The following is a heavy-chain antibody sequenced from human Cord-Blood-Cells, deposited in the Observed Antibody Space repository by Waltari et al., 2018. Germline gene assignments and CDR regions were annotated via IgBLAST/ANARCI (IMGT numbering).Heavy chain of an antibody. J-gene: IGHJ3*02. D-gene: IGHD2-15*01. CDR2: IRSKANSYAT. CDR1: GFTFSGSA. V-gene: IGHV3-73*02. Sequence: EVQLVESGGGLVQPGGSLKLSCAASGFTFSGSAMHWVRQASGKGLEWGGRIRSKANSYATAYAASVKGRFTISRDNSKNTAYLQMNSLKTEDTAVYYCTRHLAGDAFDIWGQGTMVTVSS. CDR3: TRHLAGDAFDI.